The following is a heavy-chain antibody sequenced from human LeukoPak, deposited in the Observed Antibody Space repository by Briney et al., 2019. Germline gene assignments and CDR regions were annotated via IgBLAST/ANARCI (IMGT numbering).Heavy chain of an antibody. CDR1: GFTFSTYG. Sequence: PGGSLRLSCAASGFTFSTYGMHWVRQRPGKGLEWVSGINWNGDSTGYADSVRGRFTISRDSAKTSLYLQLNSLETEDTAVYYCTRHQGAGGSGVDYWGQGTLVTVSS. J-gene: IGHJ4*02. CDR2: INWNGDST. D-gene: IGHD2-15*01. CDR3: TRHQGAGGSGVDY. V-gene: IGHV3-20*04.